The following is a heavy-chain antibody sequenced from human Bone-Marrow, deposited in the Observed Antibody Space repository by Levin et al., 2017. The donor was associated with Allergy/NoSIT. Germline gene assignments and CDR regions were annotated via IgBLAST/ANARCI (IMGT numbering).Heavy chain of an antibody. CDR3: ARDSTAAGTGFDY. J-gene: IGHJ4*02. CDR2: IYYSGST. Sequence: SETLSLTCTVSGGSISSYYWSWIRQPPGKGLEWIGYIYYSGSTNYNPSLKSRVTISVDTSKNQFSLKLNSVTAADTAVYYCARDSTAAGTGFDYWGQGTLVTVSS. CDR1: GGSISSYY. V-gene: IGHV4-59*01. D-gene: IGHD6-13*01.